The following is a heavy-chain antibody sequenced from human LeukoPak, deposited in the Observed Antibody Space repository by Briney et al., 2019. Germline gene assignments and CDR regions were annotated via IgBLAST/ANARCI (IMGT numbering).Heavy chain of an antibody. J-gene: IGHJ4*02. CDR2: IYWNDDK. D-gene: IGHD1-26*01. CDR3: AHRLVGATDNYFDY. Sequence: SGPTLVNPTQTLTLTCTFSGFSLSTSGVGVGWIRQPPGKALGWLALIYWNDDKRYSPSLKSRLTITKDTSKNQVVLTMTNMDPVDTATYYCAHRLVGATDNYFDYWGQGTLVTVSS. CDR1: GFSLSTSGVG. V-gene: IGHV2-5*01.